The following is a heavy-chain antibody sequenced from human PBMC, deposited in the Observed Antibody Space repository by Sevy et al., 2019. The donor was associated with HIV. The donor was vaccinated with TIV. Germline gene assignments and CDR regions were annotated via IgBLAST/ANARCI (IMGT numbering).Heavy chain of an antibody. V-gene: IGHV1-24*01. Sequence: ASVKVSCKVSGYTLTELSMHWVRQAPGKGLEWMGGFDPEDGETIYAQKFQGRVTMTEDTSTDTAYMELSSLRSEDTAVYYCATDLPGKDYFIVGARIGGAPSYYYGMDVWGQGTTVTVSS. CDR3: ATDLPGKDYFIVGARIGGAPSYYYGMDV. CDR1: GYTLTELS. D-gene: IGHD1-26*01. CDR2: FDPEDGET. J-gene: IGHJ6*02.